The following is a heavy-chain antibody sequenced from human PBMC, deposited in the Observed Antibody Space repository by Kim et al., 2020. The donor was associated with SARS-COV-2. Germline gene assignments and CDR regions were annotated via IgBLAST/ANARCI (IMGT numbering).Heavy chain of an antibody. D-gene: IGHD2-2*01. CDR3: ARHRIVVVPAAIDGMDV. J-gene: IGHJ6*02. Sequence: GESLKISCQGSGYSFTSYWIRWVRQMPGKGLEWMGRIDPSDSYTNYSPSFQGHVTISADKSISTAYLQWSSLKASDTAMYYCARHRIVVVPAAIDGMDVWGQGTTVTVSS. CDR1: GYSFTSYW. CDR2: IDPSDSYT. V-gene: IGHV5-10-1*01.